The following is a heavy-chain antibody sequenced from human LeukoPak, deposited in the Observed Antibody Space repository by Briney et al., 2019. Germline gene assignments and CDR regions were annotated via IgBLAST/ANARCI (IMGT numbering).Heavy chain of an antibody. CDR3: ARAGIAAAGRAFDI. CDR1: GFTFSSYA. D-gene: IGHD6-13*01. CDR2: ISYDGSNK. V-gene: IGHV3-30-3*01. J-gene: IGHJ3*02. Sequence: PGRSLRLSCAASGFTFSSYAMHWVRQAPGKGLEWVAVISYDGSNKYYADSVKGRFTISRDNSKNTLYLQMNSLRAEDTAVYYCARAGIAAAGRAFDIWGQGTMVTVSS.